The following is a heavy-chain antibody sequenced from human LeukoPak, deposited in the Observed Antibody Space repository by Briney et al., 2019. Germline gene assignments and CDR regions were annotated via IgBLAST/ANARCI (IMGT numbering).Heavy chain of an antibody. CDR2: ISGSGGST. Sequence: GGSLRLSCAASGFTFSSYAMSWVRQAPGKGLEWVSAISGSGGSTYYADSVKGRSTISRDNSKNTLYLQMNSLRAEDTAVYYCAEDFRSGNYYGGIVYWGQGTLVIVSS. V-gene: IGHV3-23*01. D-gene: IGHD1-26*01. CDR3: AEDFRSGNYYGGIVY. CDR1: GFTFSSYA. J-gene: IGHJ4*02.